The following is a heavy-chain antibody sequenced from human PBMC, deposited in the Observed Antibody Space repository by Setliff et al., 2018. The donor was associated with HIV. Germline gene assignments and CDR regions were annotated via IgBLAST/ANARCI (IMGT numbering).Heavy chain of an antibody. J-gene: IGHJ1*01. V-gene: IGHV3-23*03. Sequence: HPGGSMRLSCEGSGFTFGSYTMSWVRQAPGKGLEWLSVIYSGSGNTNYADSVKGRFTISRDNSKNTLYLQMNSLRAEDTALYFCAKDENKALSSGSSFQHWGQGTLVTVSS. CDR2: IYSGSGNT. CDR1: GFTFGSYT. CDR3: AKDENKALSSGSSFQH. D-gene: IGHD3-22*01.